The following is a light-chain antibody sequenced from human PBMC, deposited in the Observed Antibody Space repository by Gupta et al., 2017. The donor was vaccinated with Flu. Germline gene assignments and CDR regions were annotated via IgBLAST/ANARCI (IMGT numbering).Light chain of an antibody. CDR1: NLGSKS. Sequence: SYVLTQPPSVSVAPRQKATTTCGGNNLGSKSVHWYQQKPAQAPVMVVYDDSYRPSGIPERFSGSNSGNTATLTISRVEAGDEADYYCQVWDSSSDHPVVFGGGTKLTVL. CDR3: QVWDSSSDHPVV. J-gene: IGLJ2*01. V-gene: IGLV3-21*02. CDR2: DDS.